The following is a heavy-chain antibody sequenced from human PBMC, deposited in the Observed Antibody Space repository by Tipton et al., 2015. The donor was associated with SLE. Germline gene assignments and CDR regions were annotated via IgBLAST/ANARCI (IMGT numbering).Heavy chain of an antibody. CDR3: ARACCGAASEFDY. CDR2: ISAHSGNT. J-gene: IGHJ4*02. Sequence: QLVQSGPEVKKPGASVKVSCKASGYTFTSYGISWVRQAPGQGLEWMGWISAHSGNTNYEQKLQGRVTLTTDTSTSTAYMELRSLGSDDTALYYCARACCGAASEFDYWGQGTLVTVSS. D-gene: IGHD2-21*01. CDR1: GYTFTSYG. V-gene: IGHV1-18*01.